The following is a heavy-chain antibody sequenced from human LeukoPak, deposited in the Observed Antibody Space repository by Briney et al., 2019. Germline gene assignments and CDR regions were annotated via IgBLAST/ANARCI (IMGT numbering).Heavy chain of an antibody. J-gene: IGHJ6*02. CDR3: ARGRSGPGADYYYGMDV. Sequence: XWXRXPAXXXLEWIGRIYTSGGTNYNPSLKSRVTMSVDTSENQFSLKLTSVTAADTAVYYCARGRSGPGADYYYGMDVWGQGTTVTVSS. CDR2: IYTSGGT. D-gene: IGHD2-15*01. V-gene: IGHV4-4*07.